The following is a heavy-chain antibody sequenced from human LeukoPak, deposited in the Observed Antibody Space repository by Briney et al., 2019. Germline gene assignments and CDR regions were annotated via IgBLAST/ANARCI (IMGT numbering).Heavy chain of an antibody. J-gene: IGHJ4*02. V-gene: IGHV4-61*02. Sequence: PSETLSLTCTVSGDSISSGSFYWSWIRQAAGKGLEWIGRIYTSGSTNYNPSLKSRVTISVDTSKNQFSLKLSSVTAADTAVYYCARVRSSGYDEFDYWGQGTLVTVSS. CDR3: ARVRSSGYDEFDY. D-gene: IGHD5-12*01. CDR1: GDSISSGSFY. CDR2: IYTSGST.